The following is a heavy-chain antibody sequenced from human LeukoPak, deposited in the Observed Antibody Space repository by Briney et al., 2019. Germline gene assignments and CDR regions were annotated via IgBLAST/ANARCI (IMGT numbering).Heavy chain of an antibody. CDR1: GGSISSSSYY. D-gene: IGHD1-1*01. Sequence: SETLSLTCTVSGGSISSSSYYWGWIRQPPGKGLEWIGSIYYSGSTYYNPSLKSRVTISVDTSKNQFSLKLSSVTAADTAVYYCARDGPLMRGTYYYMDVWGKGTTVTVSS. J-gene: IGHJ6*03. V-gene: IGHV4-39*07. CDR3: ARDGPLMRGTYYYMDV. CDR2: IYYSGST.